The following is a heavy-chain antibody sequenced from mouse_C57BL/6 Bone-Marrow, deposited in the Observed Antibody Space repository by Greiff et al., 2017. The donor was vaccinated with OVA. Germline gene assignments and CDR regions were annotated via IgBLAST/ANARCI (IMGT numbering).Heavy chain of an antibody. CDR2: IYWDDDK. CDR1: GFSLSTSGMG. Sequence: QVTLKESGPGILQSSQTLSLTCSFSGFSLSTSGMGVSWIRQPSGKGLEWLAHIYWDDDKRYNPSLKSRLTIYKDTSRNQVFLKITSVDTADTATYYCARRGNYDYDFYAMDYWGQGTSVTVSS. CDR3: ARRGNYDYDFYAMDY. D-gene: IGHD2-4*01. J-gene: IGHJ4*01. V-gene: IGHV8-12*01.